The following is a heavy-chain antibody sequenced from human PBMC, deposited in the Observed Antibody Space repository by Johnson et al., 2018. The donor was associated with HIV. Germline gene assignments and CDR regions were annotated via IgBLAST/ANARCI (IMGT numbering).Heavy chain of an antibody. Sequence: VLLVESGGGLVQPGRSLRLSCAASGFTFDDYAMHWVRQAPGKGLEWVSAIGTAGDTYYPGSVKGRFTISRENAKNSLYLQMNSLRAGDTAVYYCAREAQTHAFDIWGQGTMVTVSS. CDR2: IGTAGDT. J-gene: IGHJ3*02. CDR3: AREAQTHAFDI. CDR1: GFTFDDYA. V-gene: IGHV3-13*01. D-gene: IGHD4-23*01.